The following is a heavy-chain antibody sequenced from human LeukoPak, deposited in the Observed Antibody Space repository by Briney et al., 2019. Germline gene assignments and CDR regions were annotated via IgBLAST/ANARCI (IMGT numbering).Heavy chain of an antibody. V-gene: IGHV3-30*18. J-gene: IGHJ6*02. CDR2: ISYDGSNK. CDR3: AKSGTMVTIYYGMDV. Sequence: PGGSLRLSCAASGFTFSSYGMHWVRQAPGKGLEWVAVISYDGSNKYYADSVKGRFTISRDNSKNTLYLQMDSLRAEDTAVYYCAKSGTMVTIYYGMDVWGQGTTVTVSS. D-gene: IGHD4/OR15-4a*01. CDR1: GFTFSSYG.